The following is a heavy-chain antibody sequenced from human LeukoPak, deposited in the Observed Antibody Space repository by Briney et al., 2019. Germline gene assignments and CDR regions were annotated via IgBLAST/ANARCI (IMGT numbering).Heavy chain of an antibody. CDR1: GDSFNGYY. D-gene: IGHD4-17*01. V-gene: IGHV4-59*08. Sequence: SETLSLTCTVSGDSFNGYYWGWIRQPPGKGLECVGYMYSSGSTAYNPSLKSRLSISIDTSKSQFSLTLSSVTAADTAVYFCARHVYGKGMYLWGKGTTVTVSS. CDR3: ARHVYGKGMYL. CDR2: MYSSGST. J-gene: IGHJ6*04.